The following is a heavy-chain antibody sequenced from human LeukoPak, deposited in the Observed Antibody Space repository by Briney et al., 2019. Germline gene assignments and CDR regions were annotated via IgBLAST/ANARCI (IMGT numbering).Heavy chain of an antibody. Sequence: SGPALVKPTQTLTLTCTFSGFSLSTSGMCVSWIRQPPGKALEWLARLDWDDDKYYSTSLKTRLTISKDTSKNQVVLTMTYMDPVDTATYYCARITTVGYCTNGVCVDYWGQGTLVTVSS. CDR3: ARITTVGYCTNGVCVDY. J-gene: IGHJ4*02. D-gene: IGHD2-8*01. CDR2: LDWDDDK. V-gene: IGHV2-70*11. CDR1: GFSLSTSGMC.